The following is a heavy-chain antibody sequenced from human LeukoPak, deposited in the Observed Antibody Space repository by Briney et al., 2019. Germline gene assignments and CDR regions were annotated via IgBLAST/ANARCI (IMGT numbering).Heavy chain of an antibody. D-gene: IGHD1-7*01. Sequence: TSETLSLTCTVSGGSISSYYWSWIRQPPGKGLEWIGYIYYSGSTNYNPSLKSRVTISVDTSKNQFSLKLSSVTAADTAVYYCASGTTDFFFDYWGQGTLVTVSS. CDR2: IYYSGST. J-gene: IGHJ4*02. CDR1: GGSISSYY. V-gene: IGHV4-59*01. CDR3: ASGTTDFFFDY.